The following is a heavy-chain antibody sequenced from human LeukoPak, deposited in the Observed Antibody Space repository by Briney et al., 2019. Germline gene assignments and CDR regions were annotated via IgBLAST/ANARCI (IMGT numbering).Heavy chain of an antibody. CDR2: ISSSSSYI. J-gene: IGHJ5*02. CDR3: ARVRIAAPNWFDP. CDR1: GCTFSSYS. V-gene: IGHV3-21*01. D-gene: IGHD6-6*01. Sequence: PGGSLRLSCAASGCTFSSYSMNWVRQAPGKGLEWVSSISSSSSYIYYSDSVKGRFTISRNNAKNSLYLQMNSLRAEDTAVYYCARVRIAAPNWFDPWGQGTLVTVSS.